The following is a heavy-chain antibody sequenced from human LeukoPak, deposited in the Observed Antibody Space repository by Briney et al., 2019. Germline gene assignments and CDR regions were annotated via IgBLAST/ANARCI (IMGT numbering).Heavy chain of an antibody. D-gene: IGHD3-22*01. CDR3: ARVYYYDSSGYHYYFDY. CDR1: GYTFTGYY. V-gene: IGHV1-46*01. J-gene: IGHJ4*02. Sequence: ASVKVSCKASGYTFTGYYMHWVRQAPGQGLEWMGIINPSGGSTSYAQKFQGRVTMTRDTSTSTVYMELSSLRSEDTAVYYCARVYYYDSSGYHYYFDYWGQGTLVTVSS. CDR2: INPSGGST.